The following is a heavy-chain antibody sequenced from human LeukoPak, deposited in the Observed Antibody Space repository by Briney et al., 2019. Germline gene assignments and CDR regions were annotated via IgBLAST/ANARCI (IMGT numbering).Heavy chain of an antibody. CDR3: AKCPPGIAVAGLPRGAFYYYYYMDV. V-gene: IGHV3-23*01. J-gene: IGHJ6*03. CDR1: GFTFSSYG. D-gene: IGHD6-19*01. Sequence: GGTLRLSCAASGFTFSSYGMSWVRQAPGKGLEWVSTISGSGDSTYYADSVKGRFTSSRDNSKNTLYLQMNSLRAEDTAVYYCAKCPPGIAVAGLPRGAFYYYYYMDVWGKGTTVTISS. CDR2: ISGSGDST.